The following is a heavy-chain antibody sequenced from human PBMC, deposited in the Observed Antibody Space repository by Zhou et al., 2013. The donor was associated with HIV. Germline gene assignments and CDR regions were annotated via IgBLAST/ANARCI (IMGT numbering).Heavy chain of an antibody. J-gene: IGHJ6*02. Sequence: QVQLVQSGAEVKKPGSSVKVSCKPSGGTFSTYAISWVRQAPGQGLEWMGRIIPIFGTTNYAQKFQGRLTITADKSTSTAYMELSSLRSEDTAVYFXARSDIASHNYYYYYDMDVWGQGTTVTVSS. V-gene: IGHV1-69*14. CDR2: IIPIFGTT. CDR3: ARSDIASHNYYYYYDMDV. D-gene: IGHD2-15*01. CDR1: GGTFSTYA.